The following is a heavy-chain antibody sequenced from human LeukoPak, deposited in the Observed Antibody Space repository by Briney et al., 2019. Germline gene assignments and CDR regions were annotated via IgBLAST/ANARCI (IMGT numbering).Heavy chain of an antibody. CDR2: VSTSGSYI. V-gene: IGHV3-21*01. J-gene: IGHJ4*02. CDR1: GFTFGSYS. D-gene: IGHD6-19*01. CDR3: ASQTPRRLPIAVADYFDY. Sequence: GGSLRLSCAVSGFTFGSYSMNWVRQAPGKGLEWVSFVSTSGSYIYYADSVKGRFTISRDNAKNSLYLQMNSLRAEDTAVYYCASQTPRRLPIAVADYFDYWGQGTLVTVSS.